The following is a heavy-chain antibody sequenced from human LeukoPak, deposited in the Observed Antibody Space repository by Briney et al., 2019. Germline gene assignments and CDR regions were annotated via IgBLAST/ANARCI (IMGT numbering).Heavy chain of an antibody. Sequence: GGSLRLSCAAFGFTFSGYYMSWIRQAPEEGLEWVSYISSSGSTIYYADSVKGRFAISRDNAKNSLYLQMNSLRAEDTAVYYCARVRWPKTEDSWGHGTLVTVSS. CDR3: ARVRWPKTEDS. J-gene: IGHJ5*01. CDR1: GFTFSGYY. V-gene: IGHV3-11*04. D-gene: IGHD2-15*01. CDR2: ISSSGSTI.